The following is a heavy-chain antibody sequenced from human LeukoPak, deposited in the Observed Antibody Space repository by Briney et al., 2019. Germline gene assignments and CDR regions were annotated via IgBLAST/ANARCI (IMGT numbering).Heavy chain of an antibody. CDR1: EFTFSSYG. J-gene: IGHJ3*02. CDR3: ARDRGTVVIHTDAFDI. V-gene: IGHV3-30*02. D-gene: IGHD4-23*01. Sequence: PGGSLRLSCVASEFTFSSYGMHWVRQAPGKGLEWVAFIRYDGSTKYYTNSVKGRFTISRDNSKNTMYLQMNSLRAEDTAVYYCARDRGTVVIHTDAFDIWGQGTMVTVSS. CDR2: IRYDGSTK.